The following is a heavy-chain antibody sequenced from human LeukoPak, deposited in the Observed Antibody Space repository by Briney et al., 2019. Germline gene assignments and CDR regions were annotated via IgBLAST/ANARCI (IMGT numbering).Heavy chain of an antibody. Sequence: PSESLSLTCAVYGGSFSDYFWGWIRQPPGKGLEWIGEINHTGRSYYNPCLKSRVTISVDTSKNQFSLNLSSVTAADTAVYYCARDVVVVPAAIHYGMDVWGQGTTVTVSS. CDR2: INHTGRS. D-gene: IGHD2-2*01. J-gene: IGHJ6*02. CDR3: ARDVVVVPAAIHYGMDV. CDR1: GGSFSDYF. V-gene: IGHV4-34*01.